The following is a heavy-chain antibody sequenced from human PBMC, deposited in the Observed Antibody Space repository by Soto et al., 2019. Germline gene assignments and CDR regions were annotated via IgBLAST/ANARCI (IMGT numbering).Heavy chain of an antibody. CDR2: ISWNSGSI. V-gene: IGHV3-9*01. D-gene: IGHD2-2*01. CDR3: AKATSIPRYYYYGMDV. CDR1: GFTVDDYA. Sequence: GGSLRLSCAASGFTVDDYAMHWVRQAPGKGLEWVSGISWNSGSIGYADSVKGRFTITRDNAKNSLYLQMNSLRAEDTALYYCAKATSIPRYYYYGMDVWGQGTTVTVSS. J-gene: IGHJ6*02.